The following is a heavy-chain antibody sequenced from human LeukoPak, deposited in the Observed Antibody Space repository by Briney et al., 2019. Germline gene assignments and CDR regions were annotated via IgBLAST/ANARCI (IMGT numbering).Heavy chain of an antibody. V-gene: IGHV3-23*01. J-gene: IGHJ4*02. D-gene: IGHD3-10*01. CDR3: GRLWFGKGIDY. CDR2: ISGRGGST. Sequence: HPGGSLRLSCAASGFTFSSYGMNWVRQAPGKGLEWVSGISGRGGSTYYADSVKGRFTISRDNSKNTLFLQMNSLRADDTAVFYCGRLWFGKGIDYWGQGTLVTVSS. CDR1: GFTFSSYG.